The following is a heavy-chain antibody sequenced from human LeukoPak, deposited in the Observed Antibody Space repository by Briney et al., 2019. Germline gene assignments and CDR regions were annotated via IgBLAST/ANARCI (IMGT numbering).Heavy chain of an antibody. J-gene: IGHJ4*02. CDR1: GFTFGIYA. CDR3: AREATTKTGRVYYFDY. V-gene: IGHV3-64*01. D-gene: IGHD3-16*01. CDR2: ISSNGYST. Sequence: GGSLRLSCEASGFTFGIYAMHWVRQAPGKGLEYISGISSNGYSTYYANSVKGRFTISRDNSKNTLYLQMGSLRDEDMAVFYCAREATTKTGRVYYFDYWGQGTLVTASS.